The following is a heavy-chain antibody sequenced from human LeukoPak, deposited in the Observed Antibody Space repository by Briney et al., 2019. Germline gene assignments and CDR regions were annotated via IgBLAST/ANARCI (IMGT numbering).Heavy chain of an antibody. CDR2: ISAYNGNT. CDR3: ARDSIVVVPAALLY. Sequence: ASVKVPCKASGYTFTSYGISWVRQAPGQGLEWMGWISAYNGNTNYAQKLQGRVTMTTDTSTSTAYMELRSLRSDDTAVYYCARDSIVVVPAALLYWGQGTLVTVSS. D-gene: IGHD2-2*01. J-gene: IGHJ4*02. CDR1: GYTFTSYG. V-gene: IGHV1-18*01.